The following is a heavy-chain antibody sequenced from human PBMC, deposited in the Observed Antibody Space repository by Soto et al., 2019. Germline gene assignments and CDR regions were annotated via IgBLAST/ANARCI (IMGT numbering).Heavy chain of an antibody. CDR2: ITPYNGNT. CDR3: ARITARRNDFDV. J-gene: IGHJ3*01. V-gene: IGHV1-18*01. Sequence: QVQLVQSGAEVKNPGASVKVSCQASNYLFGAFGISWVRQAPGQGLEWMGWITPYNGNTHYAERFHDRVTMTAHKSTTTAYTEVTRLTSARTAVYFCARITARRNDFDVWGQGTVVTFS. D-gene: IGHD2-21*02. CDR1: NYLFGAFG.